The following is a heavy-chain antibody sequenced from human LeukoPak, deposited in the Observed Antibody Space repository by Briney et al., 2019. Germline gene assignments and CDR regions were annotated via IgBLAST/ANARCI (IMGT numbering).Heavy chain of an antibody. V-gene: IGHV1-69*01. Sequence: SVKISCKASGGTFSSHAISCVRQAPGQGLEWMGGIIPIFGTANYAQKFQGRVTITADESTCTAYMELSSLRSEDTAVYYCARGYSSSWTDAFDIGGQGTMVTVSS. CDR1: GGTFSSHA. CDR3: ARGYSSSWTDAFDI. CDR2: IIPIFGTA. J-gene: IGHJ3*02. D-gene: IGHD6-13*01.